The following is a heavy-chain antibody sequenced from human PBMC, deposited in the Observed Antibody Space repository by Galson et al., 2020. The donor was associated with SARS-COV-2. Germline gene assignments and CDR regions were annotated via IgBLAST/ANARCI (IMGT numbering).Heavy chain of an antibody. D-gene: IGHD3-3*01. Sequence: GGSLRLSCAASGFTFSSSAIHWVRQAPGKLLEWVAVISYDGRNQHYADSVKGRFSISRDNSKTTLYLQMNSLRVEDTALYACARDGDYDVWSGYYGNFGEWGQGSLGTVSS. CDR2: ISYDGRNQ. CDR3: ARDGDYDVWSGYYGNFGE. V-gene: IGHV3-30*04. CDR1: GFTFSSSA. J-gene: IGHJ4*02.